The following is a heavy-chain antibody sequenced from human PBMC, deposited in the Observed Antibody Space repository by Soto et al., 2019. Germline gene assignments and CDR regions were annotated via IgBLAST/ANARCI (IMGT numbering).Heavy chain of an antibody. D-gene: IGHD3-9*01. V-gene: IGHV4-30-4*01. Sequence: SETLSLTCTVSGGSISSGDYYWSWIRQPPGKGLEWIGYIYYSGSTYYNPSLKSRVTISVDKSKNQFSLKLMSLSAADTAVYYCGRLEGLATISYYFDYWGQGALVTVSS. CDR2: IYYSGST. CDR3: GRLEGLATISYYFDY. CDR1: GGSISSGDYY. J-gene: IGHJ4*02.